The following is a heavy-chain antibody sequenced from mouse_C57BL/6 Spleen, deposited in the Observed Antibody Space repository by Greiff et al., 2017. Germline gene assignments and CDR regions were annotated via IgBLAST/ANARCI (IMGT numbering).Heavy chain of an antibody. CDR1: GFSLTSYG. D-gene: IGHD1-1*01. Sequence: QVQLQQSGPGLVAPSQSLSITCTVSGFSLTSYGVHWVRQPPGKGLEWLVVIWSDGSTTYNSALKSRLSISKDNSKSQVFLKMNSLQTDDTAMYYCARQWDYYGSSYGYYAMDYWGQGTSVTVSS. CDR2: IWSDGST. J-gene: IGHJ4*01. V-gene: IGHV2-6-1*01. CDR3: ARQWDYYGSSYGYYAMDY.